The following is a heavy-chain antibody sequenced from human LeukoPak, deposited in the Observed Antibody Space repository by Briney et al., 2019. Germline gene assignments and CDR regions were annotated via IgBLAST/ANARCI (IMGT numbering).Heavy chain of an antibody. V-gene: IGHV3-9*01. Sequence: GRSLRLSCAASGFTFDDYAMHWVWQAPGKGLEWVSGISWNSGSIGYADSVKGRFTISRDNAKNSLYLQMNSLRAEDTALYYCAKDGYSYGLLPFDYWGQGTLVTVSS. CDR3: AKDGYSYGLLPFDY. CDR2: ISWNSGSI. CDR1: GFTFDDYA. D-gene: IGHD5-18*01. J-gene: IGHJ4*02.